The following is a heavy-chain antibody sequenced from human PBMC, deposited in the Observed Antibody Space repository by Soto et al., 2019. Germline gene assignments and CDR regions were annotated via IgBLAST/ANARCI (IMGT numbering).Heavy chain of an antibody. CDR3: ARLGSSGWYQGSDFDY. CDR2: ILYSGST. CDR1: GGSITRNNHY. V-gene: IGHV4-39*01. Sequence: QLQLQASGPGLVKPSETLSLTCIVSGGSITRNNHYWGWIRQSPGKGLEWIGSILYSGSTNYNPSLKRRVTLSVETSKNQFSLKMSSVTAADTALYYCARLGSSGWYQGSDFDYWGQGTLVTVSS. D-gene: IGHD6-19*01. J-gene: IGHJ4*02.